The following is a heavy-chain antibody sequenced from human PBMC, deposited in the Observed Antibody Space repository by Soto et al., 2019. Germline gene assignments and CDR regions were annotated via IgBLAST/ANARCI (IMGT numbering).Heavy chain of an antibody. CDR3: SKGQVLRYFDWLPNLDY. CDR2: ISGSSGST. V-gene: IGHV3-23*01. CDR1: AFTFSTYA. Sequence: GGSLSLSCAASAFTFSTYAMSCVRQAPGKGLEWVSAISGSSGSTSYSDTVQGRFTISRDNSNNTLYLQMNSLRAEDTAVYYCSKGQVLRYFDWLPNLDYWGQGTLVTVSS. D-gene: IGHD3-9*01. J-gene: IGHJ4*02.